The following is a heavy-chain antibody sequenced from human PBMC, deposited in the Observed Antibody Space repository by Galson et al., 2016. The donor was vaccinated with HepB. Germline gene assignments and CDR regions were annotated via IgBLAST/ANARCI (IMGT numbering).Heavy chain of an antibody. J-gene: IGHJ4*02. Sequence: SLRLSCAASGFSFRSYGMHWVRQAPGKGLEWVAVIWYDARNEYYADSVKGRFTISRDNSRNTLSMQMTSLRFEDTAVYYWARDSTVAGTYYFDSWGQGTLVTVSS. D-gene: IGHD6-19*01. CDR2: IWYDARNE. CDR3: ARDSTVAGTYYFDS. CDR1: GFSFRSYG. V-gene: IGHV3-33*01.